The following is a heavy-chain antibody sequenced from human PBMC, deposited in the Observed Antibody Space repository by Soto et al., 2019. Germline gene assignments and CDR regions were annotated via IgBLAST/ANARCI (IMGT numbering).Heavy chain of an antibody. CDR2: INTSNDNK. Sequence: ASVKVSCKASGYTFTNYGISWVRQAPGEGLEWVGWINTSNDNKLYAQKLQGRLTLTTDTSTSTAYMDLTTLRSDDTAVYFCARDPGADSFDLWAQGTLVTVSS. D-gene: IGHD2-21*01. CDR1: GYTFTNYG. J-gene: IGHJ4*02. CDR3: ARDPGADSFDL. V-gene: IGHV1-18*01.